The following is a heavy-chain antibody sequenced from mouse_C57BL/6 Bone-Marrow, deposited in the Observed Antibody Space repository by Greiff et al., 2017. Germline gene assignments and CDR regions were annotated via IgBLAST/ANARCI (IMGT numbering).Heavy chain of an antibody. Sequence: QVQLQQSGAELVRPGTSVKVSCKASGYAFTNYLIEWVKQRPGQGLEWIGVINPGSGGTNYNEKFKGKATLTADKSSSTAYMQLSSLTSEDAAVYFCARLRRYAMDYWGQGTSVTVSS. CDR1: GYAFTNYL. D-gene: IGHD2-12*01. CDR3: ARLRRYAMDY. J-gene: IGHJ4*01. V-gene: IGHV1-54*01. CDR2: INPGSGGT.